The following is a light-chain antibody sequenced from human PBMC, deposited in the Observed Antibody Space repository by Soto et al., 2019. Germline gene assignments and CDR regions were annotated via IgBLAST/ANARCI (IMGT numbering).Light chain of an antibody. CDR1: QSISSW. Sequence: DIQMTQSPSTLSASVGDRVTITCRASQSISSWLAWYQQKPGKAPKLLIYDASSLESGGPSRFSGSGSGTEFSLTIRSLQPDDFAKYYCQQYNSIRRTFXQGTK. V-gene: IGKV1-5*01. CDR3: QQYNSIRRT. CDR2: DAS. J-gene: IGKJ1*01.